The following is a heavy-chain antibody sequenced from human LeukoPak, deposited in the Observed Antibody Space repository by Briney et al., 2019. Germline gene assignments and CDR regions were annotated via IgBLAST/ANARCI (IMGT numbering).Heavy chain of an antibody. D-gene: IGHD1-1*01. CDR1: GFTVSRNY. V-gene: IGHV3-53*01. CDR3: ARAGPTGTNDAFDI. J-gene: IGHJ3*02. Sequence: PGGSLRLSCAASGFTVSRNYMTWVRQAPGKGLEWVSVIYRGGSTYYADSVKGRFTISRDNSKNTLYLQMNSLRAEDTAVYYCARAGPTGTNDAFDIWGQGTMVPSLQ. CDR2: IYRGGST.